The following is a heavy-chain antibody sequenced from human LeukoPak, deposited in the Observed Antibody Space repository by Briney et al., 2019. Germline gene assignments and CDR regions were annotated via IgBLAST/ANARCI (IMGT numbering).Heavy chain of an antibody. CDR2: IYHSGST. V-gene: IGHV4-4*02. CDR1: GGSISSSNW. J-gene: IGHJ3*02. Sequence: SETLSLTCAVSGGSISSSNWWTWVRQPPGKGLEWIGEIYHSGSTNYNPSLKSRVTISVDTSKNQFSLKLSSVTAADTAVYYCARDLGRNDAFDIWGQGTMVTVSS. CDR3: ARDLGRNDAFDI. D-gene: IGHD1-14*01.